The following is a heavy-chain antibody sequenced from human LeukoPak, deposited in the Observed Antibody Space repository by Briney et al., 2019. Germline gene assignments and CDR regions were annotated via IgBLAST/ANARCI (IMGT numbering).Heavy chain of an antibody. V-gene: IGHV4-61*01. CDR2: IYYSGST. J-gene: IGHJ4*02. CDR3: ARAHGGWYYFDY. CDR1: GGSIRSSYYY. D-gene: IGHD6-19*01. Sequence: SETLSLTCTVSGGSIRSSYYYWSWIRQPPGKGLEWIGYIYYSGSTNYNPSLKSRVTISVDTSKNQFSLKLSSVTAADTAVYYCARAHGGWYYFDYWGQGTLVTVSS.